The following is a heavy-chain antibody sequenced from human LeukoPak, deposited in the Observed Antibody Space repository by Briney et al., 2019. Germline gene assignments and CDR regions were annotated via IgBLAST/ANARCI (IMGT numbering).Heavy chain of an antibody. CDR2: IIPIFGTA. V-gene: IGHV1-69*05. Sequence: GASVTVSCKASGGTFSSYAISWVRQAPGQGLEWMRGIIPIFGTANYAQTFQGRVTITTDESTSTAYMELSSLRSEDTAVYYCARDSRLVGPYCGGDCYLSYYYYMDVWGKGTTVTVSS. J-gene: IGHJ6*03. CDR3: ARDSRLVGPYCGGDCYLSYYYYMDV. CDR1: GGTFSSYA. D-gene: IGHD2-21*02.